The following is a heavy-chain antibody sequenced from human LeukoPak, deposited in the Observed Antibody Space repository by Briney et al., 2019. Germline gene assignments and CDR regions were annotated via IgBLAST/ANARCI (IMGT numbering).Heavy chain of an antibody. CDR2: ISWNSGSI. D-gene: IGHD6-19*01. CDR3: AKDNRRHYTSGPNPDSLH. J-gene: IGHJ4*02. CDR1: GFIFNNYA. V-gene: IGHV3-9*01. Sequence: GGSLRLSCAGSGFIFNNYAMHWVRQPPGKGLEWVSGISWNSGSIDYADSVKGRFTISRDNAKNSLYLQMNSLRVEDTAFYYCAKDNRRHYTSGPNPDSLHWGQGALDTVSS.